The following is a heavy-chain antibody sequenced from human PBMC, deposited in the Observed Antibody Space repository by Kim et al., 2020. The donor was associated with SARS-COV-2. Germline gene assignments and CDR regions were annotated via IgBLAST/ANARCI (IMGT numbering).Heavy chain of an antibody. CDR3: ARHYHSSSWHFDY. Sequence: YNPSLKSRVTISVDTSKNQFSLKLSSVTAADTAVYYCARHYHSSSWHFDYWGQGTLVTVSS. V-gene: IGHV4-39*01. J-gene: IGHJ4*02. D-gene: IGHD6-13*01.